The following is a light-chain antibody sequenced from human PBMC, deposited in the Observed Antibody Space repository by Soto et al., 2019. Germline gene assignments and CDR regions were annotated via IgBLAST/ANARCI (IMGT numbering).Light chain of an antibody. CDR3: QQYISYWT. CDR1: QTISSW. CDR2: DAS. J-gene: IGKJ1*01. V-gene: IGKV1-5*01. Sequence: DIPVSQAPSTLCLSLVYIGTITCRASQTISSWLAWYQQKPGKAPKLLIYDASNLDSGVPSRFSGSGSGAEFTLTISSLQPDDFATYYCQQYISYWTFAQGTNVEIK.